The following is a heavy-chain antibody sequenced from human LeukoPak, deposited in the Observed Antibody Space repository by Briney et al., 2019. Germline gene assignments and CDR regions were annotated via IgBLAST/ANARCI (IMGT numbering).Heavy chain of an antibody. V-gene: IGHV3-11*04. Sequence: GGSLRLSCAASGFTFSDYYMSWIRQAPGMGPEWVSYISSSGSTIYYADSVKGRFTISRDNAKNSLYLQMNSLRAEDTAVYYCARVGEDDSSGYYVNWFDPWGQGTLVTVSS. CDR1: GFTFSDYY. J-gene: IGHJ5*02. D-gene: IGHD3-22*01. CDR3: ARVGEDDSSGYYVNWFDP. CDR2: ISSSGSTI.